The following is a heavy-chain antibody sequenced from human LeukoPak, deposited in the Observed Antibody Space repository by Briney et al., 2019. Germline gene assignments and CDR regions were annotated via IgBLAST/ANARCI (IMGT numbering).Heavy chain of an antibody. CDR1: GFTFYTYA. V-gene: IGHV3-23*01. J-gene: IGHJ3*02. D-gene: IGHD6-13*01. CDR3: AKCIAAAGNDAFDI. CDR2: ISGRGDST. Sequence: GGSLRLSCAASGFTFYTYAMSWVRQAPGKGLEWVSAISGRGDSTNYADSVKGRFTISRDNSKNTLYLQMNSLRAEDTAVYYCAKCIAAAGNDAFDIWGQGTMVTVSS.